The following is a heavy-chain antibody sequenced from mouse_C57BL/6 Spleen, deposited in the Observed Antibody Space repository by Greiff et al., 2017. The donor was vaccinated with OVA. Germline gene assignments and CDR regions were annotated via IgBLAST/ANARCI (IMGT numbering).Heavy chain of an antibody. Sequence: QVQLQQSGPELVKPGASVKISCKASGYAFSSSWMNWVKQRPGKGLEWIGRIYPGDGDTNYNGKFKGKATLTADKSSSTAYMQLSSLTSEDSAVYFCARHGSSRYAMDYWGQGTSVTVSS. CDR2: IYPGDGDT. CDR3: ARHGSSRYAMDY. V-gene: IGHV1-82*01. D-gene: IGHD1-1*01. J-gene: IGHJ4*01. CDR1: GYAFSSSW.